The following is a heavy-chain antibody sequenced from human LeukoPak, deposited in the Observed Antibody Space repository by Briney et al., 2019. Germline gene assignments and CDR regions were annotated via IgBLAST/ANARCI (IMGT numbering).Heavy chain of an antibody. CDR1: GFTFSTYA. V-gene: IGHV3-23*01. Sequence: GGSLRLSCAGSGFTFSTYAMSWVRQAPGKGLEWVSGMIGGGNTYYADSVKGRFTISRDISKSTLYLQMNSLRAEDTALYYCAKEKRYCSGGSCYYAPYYFDYWGQGTLVTVSS. CDR2: MIGGGNT. J-gene: IGHJ4*02. D-gene: IGHD2-15*01. CDR3: AKEKRYCSGGSCYYAPYYFDY.